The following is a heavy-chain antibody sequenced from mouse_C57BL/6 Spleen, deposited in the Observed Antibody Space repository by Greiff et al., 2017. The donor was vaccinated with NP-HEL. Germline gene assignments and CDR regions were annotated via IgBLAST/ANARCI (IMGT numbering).Heavy chain of an antibody. CDR1: GYTFTSYW. D-gene: IGHD2-4*01. CDR3: AVYYDYDLTWFAY. CDR2: IYPGSGST. J-gene: IGHJ3*01. Sequence: QVHVKQPGAELVKPGASVKMSCKASGYTFTSYWITWVKQRPGQGLEWIGDIYPGSGSTNYNEKFKSKATLTVDTSSSTAYMQLSSLTSEDSAVYYCAVYYDYDLTWFAYWGQGTLVTVSA. V-gene: IGHV1-55*01.